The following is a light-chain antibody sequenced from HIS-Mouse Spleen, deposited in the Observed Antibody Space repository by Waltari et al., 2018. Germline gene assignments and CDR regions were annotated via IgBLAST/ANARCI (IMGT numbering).Light chain of an antibody. CDR1: ALPNKY. Sequence: SSELTQPPSVSVSPGQTARLTCSGDALPNKYAYWYQQKSGQAPVLVIYEDSKRPSGIPERFSGSSSGTMATLTISGAQVEDEADYYCYSTDSSGNHRVFGGGTKLTVL. J-gene: IGLJ2*01. CDR3: YSTDSSGNHRV. V-gene: IGLV3-10*01. CDR2: EDS.